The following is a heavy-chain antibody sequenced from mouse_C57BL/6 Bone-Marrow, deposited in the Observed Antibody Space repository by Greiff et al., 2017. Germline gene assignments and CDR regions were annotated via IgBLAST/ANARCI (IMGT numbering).Heavy chain of an antibody. D-gene: IGHD1-1*01. Sequence: EVQGVESGGGLVKPGGSLTLSCAASGFTFSSYTMSWVRQTPVKRLQWVAAISGGGGNTYYPDSVKGRFTISRDNDKNILYLQMSSLRSEDTALYYCSRQVTTVLATKYFDVWGTGTTVTVSS. J-gene: IGHJ1*03. CDR1: GFTFSSYT. CDR2: ISGGGGNT. CDR3: SRQVTTVLATKYFDV. V-gene: IGHV5-9*01.